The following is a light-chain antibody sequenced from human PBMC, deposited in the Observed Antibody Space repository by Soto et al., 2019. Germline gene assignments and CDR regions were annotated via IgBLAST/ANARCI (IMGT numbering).Light chain of an antibody. CDR1: SSDVGGYDY. CDR3: SSYSISTLYV. J-gene: IGLJ1*01. CDR2: EVN. V-gene: IGLV2-14*01. Sequence: QSVLTQPASVSGSPGQSITISCTGTSSDVGGYDYVSWYQLHPGKAPKLMVFEVNNRPSGVSYRFSGSKSGNTASLTISGLQAEDEADYFCSSYSISTLYVFGPGTTVTVL.